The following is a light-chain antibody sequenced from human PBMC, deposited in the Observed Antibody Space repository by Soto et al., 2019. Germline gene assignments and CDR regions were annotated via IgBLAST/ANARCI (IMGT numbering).Light chain of an antibody. CDR1: QSVRSSY. Sequence: EIVLTQSPGTLPWYLGERASLSFRASQSVRSSYLAWYQQRPGQAPRLLIVDASNRATGIPPRCRGRGSATDGTLTISSLQPEDFAVYDCQHRSIWPVSFGQGTRLEIK. CDR2: DAS. CDR3: QHRSIWPVS. J-gene: IGKJ5*01. V-gene: IGKV3-11*01.